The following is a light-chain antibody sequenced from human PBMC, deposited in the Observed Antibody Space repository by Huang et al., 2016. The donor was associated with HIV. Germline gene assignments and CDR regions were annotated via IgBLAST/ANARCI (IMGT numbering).Light chain of an antibody. Sequence: EIVLTQSPATLSLSPGERATLSCRASQSVSSYLAWYQQKPGQAPRLLIYDASNRATGIPDRFSGSGSGTDFTLNVSSLEPEDFAVDYCQQRSDWGITFGQGTRLEIK. CDR3: QQRSDWGIT. CDR2: DAS. V-gene: IGKV3-11*01. CDR1: QSVSSY. J-gene: IGKJ5*01.